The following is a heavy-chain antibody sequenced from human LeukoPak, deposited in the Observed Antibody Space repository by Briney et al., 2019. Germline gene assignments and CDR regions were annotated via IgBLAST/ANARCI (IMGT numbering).Heavy chain of an antibody. CDR3: AREGYDFWGGYYLNWFDP. CDR1: GGSISSSSYY. CDR2: IYYSGST. V-gene: IGHV4-39*07. J-gene: IGHJ5*02. Sequence: SETLSLTCTVSGGSISSSSYYWGWIRQPPGKGLEWIGSIYYSGSTYYNPSLKSRVTISVDTSKNQFSLKLSSVTAADTAVYYCAREGYDFWGGYYLNWFDPWGQGTLVTVSS. D-gene: IGHD3-3*01.